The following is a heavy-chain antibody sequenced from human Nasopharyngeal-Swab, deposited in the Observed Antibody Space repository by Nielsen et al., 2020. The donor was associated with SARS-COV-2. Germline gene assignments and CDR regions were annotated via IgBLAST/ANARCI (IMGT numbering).Heavy chain of an antibody. CDR1: GYTFTSYG. V-gene: IGHV1-18*01. CDR2: ISAYNGNT. D-gene: IGHD6-19*01. J-gene: IGHJ6*04. CDR3: ARGRGYSSGWYYYYGMDV. Sequence: ASAKVSRKASGYTFTSYGISWVRQAPGQGLEWMGWISAYNGNTNYAQKLQGRVTMTTDTSTSTAYMELRSLRSDDTAVYYCARGRGYSSGWYYYYGMDVWGKGTTVTVSS.